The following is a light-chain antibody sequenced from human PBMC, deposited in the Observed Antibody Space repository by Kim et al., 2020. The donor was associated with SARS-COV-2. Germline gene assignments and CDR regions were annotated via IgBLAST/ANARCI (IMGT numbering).Light chain of an antibody. Sequence: TINCKSSQSVLYSSNNKNYLAWYQQKPGQPPKLRIYWASTRASGVPDRFSGSGSGTDFTLTISSLQTEDVAVYYCLRHYNTPPYTFGQGTKVDIK. CDR3: LRHYNTPPYT. CDR2: WAS. J-gene: IGKJ2*01. CDR1: QSVLYSSNNKNY. V-gene: IGKV4-1*01.